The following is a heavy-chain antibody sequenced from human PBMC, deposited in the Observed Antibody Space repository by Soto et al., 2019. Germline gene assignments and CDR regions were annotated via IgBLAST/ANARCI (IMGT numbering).Heavy chain of an antibody. V-gene: IGHV4-34*01. CDR1: GGSFSGYY. CDR2: INHAGST. CDR3: ARAVKVVVVPAPRAPYYYMDV. Sequence: SETLSLTCAVYGGSFSGYYWSWIRQPPGKGLEWIGEINHAGSTKYNPSLKNRVTISVDTSKNQFSLKLSSVTAADTAVYYCARAVKVVVVPAPRAPYYYMDVWGKGTTVTVSS. D-gene: IGHD2-2*01. J-gene: IGHJ6*03.